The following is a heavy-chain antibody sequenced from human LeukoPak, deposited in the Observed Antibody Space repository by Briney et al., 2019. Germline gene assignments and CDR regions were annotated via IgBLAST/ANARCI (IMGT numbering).Heavy chain of an antibody. CDR3: AKVVPYYDFWSGYPFDY. J-gene: IGHJ4*02. CDR1: GLSFSNYD. Sequence: PGGSLRLTCAAAGLSFSNYDMYWFRQAPGKGLEWVAYISGSGEIIYYAASVKGRFTISRDNSKNTLYLQMNSLRAEDTAVYYCAKVVPYYDFWSGYPFDYWGQGTLVTVSS. CDR2: ISGSGEII. D-gene: IGHD3-3*01. V-gene: IGHV3-23*01.